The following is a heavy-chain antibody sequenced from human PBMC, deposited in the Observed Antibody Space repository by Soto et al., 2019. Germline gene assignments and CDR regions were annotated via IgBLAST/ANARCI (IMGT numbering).Heavy chain of an antibody. CDR3: ARENYCYDSNGYYRP. Sequence: GGSLRLSCEASGFTFSEYYMCWIRQAPGKRLEKVSYISGSSTYINYAESVKGRFTISIENAKNSLYLQMNSLRAEDMAVYYCARENYCYDSNGYYRPWGQGTLVTVSS. J-gene: IGHJ5*02. CDR2: ISGSSTYI. V-gene: IGHV3-11*05. D-gene: IGHD3-22*01. CDR1: GFTFSEYY.